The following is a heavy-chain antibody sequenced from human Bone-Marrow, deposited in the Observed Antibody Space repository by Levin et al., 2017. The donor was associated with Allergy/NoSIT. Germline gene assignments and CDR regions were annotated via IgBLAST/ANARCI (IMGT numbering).Heavy chain of an antibody. J-gene: IGHJ4*02. CDR1: GASISSGVFY. D-gene: IGHD6-19*01. Sequence: SETLSLTCNVSGASISSGVFYWGWIRQSPGKGLEWIGSIFYRGITYYNPSLESRVAISLDTSKNRFSLQLTSVTAADTAVYFCARRDQYKSGWVPGFDYWGQGALVTVSS. CDR3: ARRDQYKSGWVPGFDY. CDR2: IFYRGIT. V-gene: IGHV4-39*02.